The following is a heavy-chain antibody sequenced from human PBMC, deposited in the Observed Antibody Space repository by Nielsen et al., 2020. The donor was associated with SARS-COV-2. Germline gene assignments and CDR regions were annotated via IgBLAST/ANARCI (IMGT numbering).Heavy chain of an antibody. CDR2: ISYDGSNK. Sequence: GESLKISCAASGFTFSSYGMHWVRQAPGKGLEWVAVISYDGSNKYYADSVKGRFTISRDNSKNTLYLQMNSLRAEDTAVYYCARDVWFGELRGGMDVWGQGTTVTVSS. CDR3: ARDVWFGELRGGMDV. J-gene: IGHJ6*02. CDR1: GFTFSSYG. V-gene: IGHV3-30*19. D-gene: IGHD3-10*01.